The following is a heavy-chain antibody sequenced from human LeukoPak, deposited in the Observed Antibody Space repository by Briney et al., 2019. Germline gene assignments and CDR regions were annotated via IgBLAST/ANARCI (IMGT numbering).Heavy chain of an antibody. J-gene: IGHJ4*02. D-gene: IGHD3-22*01. CDR3: ARVEDGFAYYDSGGTGG. CDR1: GYTFTGYY. CDR2: INPNSGGT. Sequence: ASVKVSCKASGYTFTGYYMHWVRQAPGQGLEWMGWINPNSGGTNYAQKFQGRVTMTRDTSISTAYMELSRLRSDDTAVYYCARVEDGFAYYDSGGTGGWGQGTLVTVSS. V-gene: IGHV1-2*02.